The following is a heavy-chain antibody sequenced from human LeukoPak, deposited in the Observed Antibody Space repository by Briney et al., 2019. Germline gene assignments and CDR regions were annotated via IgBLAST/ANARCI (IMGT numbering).Heavy chain of an antibody. CDR1: GVSITSDY. CDR3: ARLEKVDFMTYHYFPF. V-gene: IGHV4-59*01. J-gene: IGHJ2*01. D-gene: IGHD3/OR15-3a*01. CDR2: ISYTETT. Sequence: KSSETLSLTCTVSGVSITSDYWSWIRQPPGKGLEFLAYISYTETTNYNPSLKSRATISIDTSKNQFSLILNCVTAADTAIYYCARLEKVDFMTYHYFPFWGRGTLVTVSS.